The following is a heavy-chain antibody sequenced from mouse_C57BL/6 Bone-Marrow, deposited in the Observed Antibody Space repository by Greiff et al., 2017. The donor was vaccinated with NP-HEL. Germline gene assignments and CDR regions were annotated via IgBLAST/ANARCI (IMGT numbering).Heavy chain of an antibody. CDR3: ASRDYYGHWYFDV. J-gene: IGHJ1*03. Sequence: VHVKQSGPELVKPGASVKISCKASGYSFTDYNMNWVKQSNGKSLEWIGVINPNYGTTSYNQKFKGKATLTVDQSSSTAYMQLNSLTSEDSAVYYCASRDYYGHWYFDVWGTGTTVTVSS. D-gene: IGHD1-1*01. CDR2: INPNYGTT. CDR1: GYSFTDYN. V-gene: IGHV1-39*01.